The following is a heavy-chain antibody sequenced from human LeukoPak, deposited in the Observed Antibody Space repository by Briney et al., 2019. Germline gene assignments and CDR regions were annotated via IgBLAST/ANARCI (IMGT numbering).Heavy chain of an antibody. V-gene: IGHV3-23*01. CDR2: ISGSGSGT. CDR3: AKGGLVTTLDY. J-gene: IGHJ4*02. CDR1: GFTFRTSA. Sequence: PGGSLRLSCAASGFTFRTSAMSWVRQAPGKGLEWVSSISGSGSGTFYADSVKGRFTISRDTSKNTLYLQMNSLRADDTAVYYCAKGGLVTTLDYWGQGTLVTVPS. D-gene: IGHD3-22*01.